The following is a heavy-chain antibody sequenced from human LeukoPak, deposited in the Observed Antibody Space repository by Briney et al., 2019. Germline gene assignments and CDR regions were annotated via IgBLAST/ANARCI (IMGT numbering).Heavy chain of an antibody. J-gene: IGHJ4*02. V-gene: IGHV3-49*04. CDR2: IRSKAYGGTT. D-gene: IGHD3-16*01. Sequence: PGGSLRLSCTASGFTFGDYAMSWVRQAPGKGLEWVGFIRSKAYGGTTEYAASVKGRFTISRDDSKSIAYLQMNSLKTEDTAVYYCRLGGNWGQGTLVTVSS. CDR1: GFTFGDYA. CDR3: RLGGN.